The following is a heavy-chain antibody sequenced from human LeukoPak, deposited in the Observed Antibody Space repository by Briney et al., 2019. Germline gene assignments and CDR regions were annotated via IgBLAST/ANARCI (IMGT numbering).Heavy chain of an antibody. CDR2: IKEDGSEE. V-gene: IGHV3-7*01. J-gene: IGHJ4*02. CDR3: ARGHDSSGYYYPWYYFDY. D-gene: IGHD3-22*01. CDR1: TFTFSDYS. Sequence: GGSLRLSCAASTFTFSDYSMSWVRQAPGRGLEWVANIKEDGSEEDYVDSVKGRFTISRDNAKNSVYLQLNSLTPEDTAVYYCARGHDSSGYYYPWYYFDYWGQGTLVTVSS.